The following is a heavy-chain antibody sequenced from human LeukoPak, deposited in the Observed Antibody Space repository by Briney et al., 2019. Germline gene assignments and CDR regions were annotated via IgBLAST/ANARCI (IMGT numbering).Heavy chain of an antibody. J-gene: IGHJ6*02. D-gene: IGHD6-13*01. Sequence: GGSLRLSCAASGFTLSSYWMSWVRHAPGKGLEWVANIKQDGSEKYYVDSVKGRFTISRDNAKNSLYLQMNSLRAEDTAVYYCARDSIAAAGTVRERYYYYYYGMDVWGQGTTVTVSS. V-gene: IGHV3-7*01. CDR1: GFTLSSYW. CDR2: IKQDGSEK. CDR3: ARDSIAAAGTVRERYYYYYYGMDV.